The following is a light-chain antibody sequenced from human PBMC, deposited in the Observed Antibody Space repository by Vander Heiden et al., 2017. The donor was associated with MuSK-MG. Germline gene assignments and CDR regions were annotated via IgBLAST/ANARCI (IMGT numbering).Light chain of an antibody. CDR3: QVWDRSSDHRV. V-gene: IGLV3-21*02. CDR1: NIGSIS. CDR2: DDS. J-gene: IGLJ3*02. Sequence: SYVLTQPPSVSVAPGQTARITCGGNNIGSISVHWYQQKPGQAPVLVVYDDSDRPSGIPERFSGSNSGNTATLTISRVEAGDEADYYCQVWDRSSDHRVFGGGTKLTVL.